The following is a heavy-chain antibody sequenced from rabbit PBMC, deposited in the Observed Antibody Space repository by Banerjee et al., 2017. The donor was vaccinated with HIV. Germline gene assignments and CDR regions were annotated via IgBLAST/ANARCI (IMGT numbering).Heavy chain of an antibody. D-gene: IGHD2-1*01. CDR1: GFSFSSNYF. V-gene: IGHV1S40*01. J-gene: IGHJ4*01. CDR2: IYTSSGST. Sequence: QSLEESGGDLVKPGASLTLTCTASGFSFSSNYFMCWVRQAPGKGLEWIACIYTSSGSTFYASWAKGRFTISKTSSTAVTLQMTSLTAADTATYFCARTVDWANNDYGYFNLWGQGTLVTVS. CDR3: ARTVDWANNDYGYFNL.